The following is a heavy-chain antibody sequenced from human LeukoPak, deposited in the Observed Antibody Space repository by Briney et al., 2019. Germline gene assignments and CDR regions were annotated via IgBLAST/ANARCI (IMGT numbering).Heavy chain of an antibody. CDR2: IIPILGIA. CDR3: AREFRPEYPGIAVAGTGFDY. D-gene: IGHD6-19*01. J-gene: IGHJ4*02. CDR1: GGTFSSYA. Sequence: GASVKVSCKASGGTFSSYAISWVRQAPGQGLEWMGRIIPILGIANYAQKFQGRVTITADKPTSTAYMELSSLRSEDTAVYYCAREFRPEYPGIAVAGTGFDYWGQGTLVTVSS. V-gene: IGHV1-69*04.